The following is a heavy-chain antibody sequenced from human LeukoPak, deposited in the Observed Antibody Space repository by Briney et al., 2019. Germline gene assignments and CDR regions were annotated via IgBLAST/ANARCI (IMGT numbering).Heavy chain of an antibody. J-gene: IGHJ4*02. CDR3: ARAGYSSGWFGSH. D-gene: IGHD6-19*01. V-gene: IGHV3-7*01. Sequence: PGGSLRLSCAASGFTFSSYWMTWVRQAPGKGLEWVANIKEDGSEKYYVDSVKGRFTISRDNAKNSLYLQMNSLRAEDTAVYYCARAGYSSGWFGSHWGQGTLVTVSS. CDR1: GFTFSSYW. CDR2: IKEDGSEK.